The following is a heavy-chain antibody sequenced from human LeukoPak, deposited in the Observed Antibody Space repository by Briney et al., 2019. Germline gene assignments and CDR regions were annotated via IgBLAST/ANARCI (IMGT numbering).Heavy chain of an antibody. CDR2: IQYDGGNK. V-gene: IGHV3-30*02. Sequence: GGSLRLSCAASGFIFSSFGMHWVRQAPGKGLEWVALIQYDGGNKYYAASVKGRFAISRDNSKNTLYLQMSSLRGEDTAVYYCAKAGTTGTTWWFDPWGPGTLVTVSS. J-gene: IGHJ5*02. D-gene: IGHD1-1*01. CDR1: GFIFSSFG. CDR3: AKAGTTGTTWWFDP.